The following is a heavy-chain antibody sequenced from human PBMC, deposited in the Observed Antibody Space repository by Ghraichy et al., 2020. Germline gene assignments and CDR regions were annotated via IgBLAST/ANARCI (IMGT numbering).Heavy chain of an antibody. Sequence: SVKVSCKASGGTFSSYAISWVRQAPGQGLEWMGGIIPIFGTANYAQKFQGRVTITADESTSTAYMELSSLRSEDTAVYYCAGGIWVVVVPAAISGGYYYGMDVWGQGTTVTVSS. CDR1: GGTFSSYA. CDR2: IIPIFGTA. J-gene: IGHJ6*02. CDR3: AGGIWVVVVPAAISGGYYYGMDV. D-gene: IGHD2-2*01. V-gene: IGHV1-69*13.